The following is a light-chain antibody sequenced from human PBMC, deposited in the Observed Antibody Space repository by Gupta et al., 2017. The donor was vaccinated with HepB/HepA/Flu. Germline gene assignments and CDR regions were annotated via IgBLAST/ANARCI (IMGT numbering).Light chain of an antibody. V-gene: IGLV1-44*01. Sequence: QSVLTQPPSASGTPGQRVTISCSGSSSNIGSNTGNWYQQLPGTATKNLIYRKNQRPSGVPERFSGAKSDTSDSMDISGSQSEDEADYYWAAWDDSMNGHRYVFGTGTKVTVL. CDR3: AAWDDSMNGHRYV. CDR2: RKN. CDR1: SSNIGSNT. J-gene: IGLJ1*01.